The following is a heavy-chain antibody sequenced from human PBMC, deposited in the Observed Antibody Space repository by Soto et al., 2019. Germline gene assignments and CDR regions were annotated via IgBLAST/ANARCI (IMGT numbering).Heavy chain of an antibody. V-gene: IGHV5-51*01. Sequence: PGESLKISCKGSGYRFTNNWIGWVRQMPGKGLEWMGVIYPTDSETRYSPSFQGHVTISADKSISTAYLQWSSLKASDTAMYYCARLGYCRGGSCSDRFHYYGMDVWGQGTTVTVSS. CDR3: ARLGYCRGGSCSDRFHYYGMDV. J-gene: IGHJ6*02. CDR2: IYPTDSET. D-gene: IGHD2-15*01. CDR1: GYRFTNNW.